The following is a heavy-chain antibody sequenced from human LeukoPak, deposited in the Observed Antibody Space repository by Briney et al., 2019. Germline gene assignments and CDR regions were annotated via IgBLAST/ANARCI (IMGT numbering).Heavy chain of an antibody. CDR3: ASSGYNWNGGGGDWFDP. CDR1: GYTFTGYY. J-gene: IGHJ5*02. V-gene: IGHV1-2*02. D-gene: IGHD1-1*01. CDR2: INPNSGGT. Sequence: ASVKVSRKASGYTFTGYYMHWVRQAPGQGLEWMGWINPNSGGTNYAQKFQGRVTMTRDTSISTAYMELSRLRSDDTAVYYCASSGYNWNGGGGDWFDPWGQGTLVTVSS.